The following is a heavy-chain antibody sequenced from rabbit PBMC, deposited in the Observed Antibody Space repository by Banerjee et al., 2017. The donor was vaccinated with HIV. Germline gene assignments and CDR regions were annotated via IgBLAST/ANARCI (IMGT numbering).Heavy chain of an antibody. CDR3: ARDAGGDGYSNDL. J-gene: IGHJ4*01. CDR1: GFSFSNGYV. D-gene: IGHD7-1*01. V-gene: IGHV1S45*01. Sequence: QEQLEESGGDLVKPEGSLTLTCTASGFSFSNGYVMCWVRQAPGKGLEWIGCIDAGSGTTHYANWAKGRFTISKTSSTTVTLQMTSLTVADTATYFCARDAGGDGYSNDLWGPGTLVTVS. CDR2: IDAGSGTT.